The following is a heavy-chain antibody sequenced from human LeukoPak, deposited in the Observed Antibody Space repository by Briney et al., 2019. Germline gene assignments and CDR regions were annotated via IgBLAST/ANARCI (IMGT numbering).Heavy chain of an antibody. V-gene: IGHV3-30*04. CDR1: GFSFSIYT. CDR2: ISKDGSSS. J-gene: IGHJ4*02. D-gene: IGHD3-16*01. CDR3: ARAPPTIGIDY. Sequence: GGSLGLSCGVSGFSFSIYTLHWVRQAPGKGLEWVAVISKDGSSSYYSDSVKGRFTISRDNSKNTLYLQMNSLRVDDMGVYYCARAPPTIGIDYWGQGTLVIVSS.